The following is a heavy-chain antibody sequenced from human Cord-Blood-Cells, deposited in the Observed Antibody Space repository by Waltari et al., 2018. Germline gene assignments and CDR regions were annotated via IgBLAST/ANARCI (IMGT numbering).Heavy chain of an antibody. J-gene: IGHJ2*01. CDR1: GGSFSGYY. Sequence: QVQLQQWGAGLLKPSETLSLTCDAYGGSFSGYYWSWIRQPPGTGVEWIGEINHSGSTNYNPSLKSRVTISVDTSKNQFSLKLSSVTAADTAVYYCARGFGQRGPRIAARTYWYFDLWGRGTLVTFSS. CDR2: INHSGST. CDR3: ARGFGQRGPRIAARTYWYFDL. D-gene: IGHD6-6*01. V-gene: IGHV4-34*01.